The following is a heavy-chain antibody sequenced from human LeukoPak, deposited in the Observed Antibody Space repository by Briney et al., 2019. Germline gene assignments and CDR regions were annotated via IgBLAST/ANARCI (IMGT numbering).Heavy chain of an antibody. CDR2: IDPSDSYT. Sequence: NLGESLKISCKGSGYSFTSYWISWVRQMPGKGLEWMGRIDPSDSYTNHSPSFQGHVTISVDKSISTAYLQWSSLKASDTAMYYCARRVDMVATPLDYWGQGTLVTVSS. V-gene: IGHV5-10-1*01. CDR3: ARRVDMVATPLDY. CDR1: GYSFTSYW. J-gene: IGHJ4*02. D-gene: IGHD5-12*01.